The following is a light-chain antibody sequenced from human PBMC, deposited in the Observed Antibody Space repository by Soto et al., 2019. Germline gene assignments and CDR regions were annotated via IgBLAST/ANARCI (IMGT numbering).Light chain of an antibody. CDR1: SGHSSYA. Sequence: QLVLTQSPSASASLGASVKLTCTLSSGHSSYAIAWHQQQPEKGPRYLMKLNSDGSHSKGDGIPDRFSGSSSGAERYLTISSLQSEDEADYYCQTWGTCMLWVFGGGTKLTVL. V-gene: IGLV4-69*01. CDR2: LNSDGSH. CDR3: QTWGTCMLWV. J-gene: IGLJ3*02.